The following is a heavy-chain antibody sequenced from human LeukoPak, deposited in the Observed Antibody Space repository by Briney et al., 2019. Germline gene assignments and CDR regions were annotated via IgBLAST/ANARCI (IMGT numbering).Heavy chain of an antibody. J-gene: IGHJ4*02. CDR3: AKGPYGSLG. D-gene: IGHD4-17*01. V-gene: IGHV3-23*01. CDR1: GFTFSNYV. Sequence: PGGSLRLSCAASGFTFSNYVMSWVRQAPGKGLEWVSAISGSGGSTYYADSVKGRFTISRDNSKNTPYLQMNSLRVEDTAVYYCAKGPYGSLGWGQGTLVTVSS. CDR2: ISGSGGST.